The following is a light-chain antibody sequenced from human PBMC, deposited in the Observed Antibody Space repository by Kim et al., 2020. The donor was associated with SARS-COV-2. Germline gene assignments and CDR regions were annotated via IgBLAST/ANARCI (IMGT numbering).Light chain of an antibody. V-gene: IGLV1-44*01. CDR1: TSNIGGNT. CDR2: SNN. Sequence: QAVVTQPPSASGTPGQRVTISCSGSTSNIGGNTVNWYQQLPGTAPKLLIYSNNERPSGVPDRFSGSRSGTSASLAISGLQSEDEADYHCAAWDDSLTGVVFGGGTQLTVL. CDR3: AAWDDSLTGVV. J-gene: IGLJ2*01.